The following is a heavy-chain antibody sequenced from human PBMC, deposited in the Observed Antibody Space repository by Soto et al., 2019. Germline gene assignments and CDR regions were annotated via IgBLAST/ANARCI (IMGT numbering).Heavy chain of an antibody. CDR2: ISYDGSNK. V-gene: IGHV3-30*18. D-gene: IGHD3-10*01. CDR1: GFTFSSYG. CDR3: AKDRSYGSGPFDY. J-gene: IGHJ4*02. Sequence: PGGSLRRSCAASGFTFSSYGMHWVRQAPGKGLEWVAVISYDGSNKYYADSVKGRFTTSRDNSKNTLYLQMNSLRAEDTAVYYCAKDRSYGSGPFDYWGPGPLFTVSS.